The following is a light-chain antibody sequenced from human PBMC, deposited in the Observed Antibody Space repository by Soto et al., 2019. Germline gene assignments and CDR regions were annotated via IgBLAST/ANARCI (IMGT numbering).Light chain of an antibody. V-gene: IGLV1-47*01. CDR1: SSNIGSNY. CDR3: SSYAGSNWDV. CDR2: EVN. Sequence: QSVLTQPPSASGTPGQRVTISCSGSSSNIGSNYVYWYQQYPGKAPKLIIYEVNERPSGVPDRFSGSKSGNTASLTVSGLQTADEADYYCSSYAGSNWDVFGTGTKVTVL. J-gene: IGLJ1*01.